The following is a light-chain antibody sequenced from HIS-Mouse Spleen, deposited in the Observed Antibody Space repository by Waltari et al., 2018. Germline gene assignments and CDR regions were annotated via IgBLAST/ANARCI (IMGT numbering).Light chain of an antibody. V-gene: IGLV3-10*01. CDR3: YSTDSSGNHRV. CDR1: ALQKKY. Sequence: SYELTQPPSVSVSPGQTARITCSGDALQKKYYYWYQQKSGKAPVLVIYEDSKRPSGIPERVSGSSSGTMATLTISGAQVEDEADYYCYSTDSSGNHRVFGGGTKLTVL. J-gene: IGLJ2*01. CDR2: EDS.